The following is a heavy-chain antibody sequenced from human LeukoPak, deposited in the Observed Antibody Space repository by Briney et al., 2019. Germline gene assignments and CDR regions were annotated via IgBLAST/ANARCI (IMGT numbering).Heavy chain of an antibody. V-gene: IGHV5-51*01. CDR3: ARQAWDSSSWYSP. CDR1: GYSFTSYW. J-gene: IGHJ5*02. Sequence: GESLKISCKGSGYSFTSYWIGWVRQMPGKGLEWMGIIYPGDFDTRYSPSFQGQVTISADKSISTAYLQWGSLKASDTAMYYCARQAWDSSSWYSPWGQGTLVTVSS. D-gene: IGHD6-13*01. CDR2: IYPGDFDT.